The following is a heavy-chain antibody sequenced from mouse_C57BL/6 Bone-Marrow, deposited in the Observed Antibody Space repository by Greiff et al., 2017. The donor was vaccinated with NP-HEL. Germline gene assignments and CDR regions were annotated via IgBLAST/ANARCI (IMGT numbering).Heavy chain of an antibody. Sequence: EVQLQQSGPELVKPGDSVKISCKASGYSFTGYFMNWVMQSHGKSLEWIGRINPYNGDTFYNQKFKGKATLTVDKSSSTAHMELRSLTSGDSAVYYCVRGGYYGYKRDAMDYWGQGTSVTVSS. V-gene: IGHV1-20*01. J-gene: IGHJ4*01. CDR1: GYSFTGYF. CDR2: INPYNGDT. D-gene: IGHD2-2*01. CDR3: VRGGYYGYKRDAMDY.